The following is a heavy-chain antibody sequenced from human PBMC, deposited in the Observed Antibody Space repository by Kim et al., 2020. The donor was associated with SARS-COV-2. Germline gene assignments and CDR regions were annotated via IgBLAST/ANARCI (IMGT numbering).Heavy chain of an antibody. J-gene: IGHJ6*02. CDR1: GGSIGTYKW. V-gene: IGHV4-4*02. CDR2: VYHSETT. CDR3: AGPRTPSDYYYGMEV. Sequence: SETLSLTCVVSGGSIGTYKWWCWVRQPPGKGLGWIGDVYHSETTTYTPSLESRVTISVDKSKNQFSLQLTSVTAADTAVYYCAGPRTPSDYYYGMEVWGQGTAVTVPS.